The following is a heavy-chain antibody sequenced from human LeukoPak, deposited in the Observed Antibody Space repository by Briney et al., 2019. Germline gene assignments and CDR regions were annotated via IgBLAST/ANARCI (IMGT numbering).Heavy chain of an antibody. V-gene: IGHV3-48*03. CDR3: ARDWSHGLDY. Sequence: PGGSLRLSCAASGFTFSNYEMNWVRQAPGKGLEWVSYMSSSGSTIYYADSVTGRFTISRDNAKNSLYLQMNSLRAEDTAVYYCARDWSHGLDYWGQGTLVTVSS. J-gene: IGHJ4*02. CDR1: GFTFSNYE. CDR2: MSSSGSTI.